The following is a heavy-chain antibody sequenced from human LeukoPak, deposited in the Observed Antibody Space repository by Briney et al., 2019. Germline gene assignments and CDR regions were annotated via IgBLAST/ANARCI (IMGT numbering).Heavy chain of an antibody. CDR3: AKRGLPDYYDSSGYYFDY. CDR1: GFTFSSYA. Sequence: GGSLRLSCAASGFTFSSYAMSWVRQAPGKGLEWVSAISGSGGSTYYADSVKGRFTISRDNSKNTLYVQMDSLRTEDTAVYYCAKRGLPDYYDSSGYYFDYWGQGTLVTVSS. J-gene: IGHJ4*02. D-gene: IGHD3-22*01. V-gene: IGHV3-23*01. CDR2: ISGSGGST.